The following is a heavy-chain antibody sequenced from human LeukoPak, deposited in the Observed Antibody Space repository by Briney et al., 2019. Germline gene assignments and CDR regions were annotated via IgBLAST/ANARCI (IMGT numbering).Heavy chain of an antibody. D-gene: IGHD3-3*01. J-gene: IGHJ2*01. V-gene: IGHV4-4*07. Sequence: SETLSLTCTVSGGSISRYYWSWIRQPAGKGLEWIGRIYTSGSTKYNPSLKSRVTMSVDTSKNQFSLQLSSVTAADTAVYYCARVSGDLEWLSRNWYFVLWGRGTLVPVLS. CDR1: GGSISRYY. CDR2: IYTSGST. CDR3: ARVSGDLEWLSRNWYFVL.